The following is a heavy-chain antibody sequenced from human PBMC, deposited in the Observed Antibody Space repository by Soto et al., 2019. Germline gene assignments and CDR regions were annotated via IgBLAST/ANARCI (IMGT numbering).Heavy chain of an antibody. CDR3: AREGPPGFGCSGANCYSGSMDV. V-gene: IGHV3-30*04. J-gene: IGHJ6*02. D-gene: IGHD2-15*01. CDR2: ISYDDGRNK. Sequence: PGGSLRLSCAASGFTFSSYAMHWVRQAPGKGLEWVAVISYDDGRNKYYVDSVKGRFIISRDNSKNTLSVQMNSLRAEDTAVYYCAREGPPGFGCSGANCYSGSMDVWGQGITVTVSS. CDR1: GFTFSSYA.